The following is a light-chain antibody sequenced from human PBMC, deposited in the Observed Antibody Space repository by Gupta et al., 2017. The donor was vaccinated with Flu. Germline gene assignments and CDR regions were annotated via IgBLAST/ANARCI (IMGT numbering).Light chain of an antibody. CDR1: QSVGTY. CDR3: QQRHGWPIA. J-gene: IGKJ5*01. CDR2: DAF. V-gene: IGKV3-11*01. Sequence: EIVVTQSPATLSLSPGERAILSCRTSQSVGTYLAWYQHKPGQAPRMVIYDAFNRAPGIPARFSGSGSGTDFTLIISSLEPEDFAVYYCQQRHGWPIAFGQGTRLEIK.